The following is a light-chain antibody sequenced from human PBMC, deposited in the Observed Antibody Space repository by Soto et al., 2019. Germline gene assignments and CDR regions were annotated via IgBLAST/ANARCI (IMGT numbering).Light chain of an antibody. CDR2: GAS. V-gene: IGKV3-15*01. Sequence: EILITQSPATLSVSPGERVTLSCRASQGLSSNLAWYQQKTGQAPRLLIYGASTRDTGVPARFSGSGSGTEFTLTISRLQSEDFEVYYCQQYNNWPRTFGQGTKVDIK. J-gene: IGKJ1*01. CDR1: QGLSSN. CDR3: QQYNNWPRT.